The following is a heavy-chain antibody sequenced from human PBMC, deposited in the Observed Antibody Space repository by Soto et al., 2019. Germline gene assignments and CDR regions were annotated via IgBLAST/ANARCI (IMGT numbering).Heavy chain of an antibody. Sequence: QVQLVQSGAEVKKPGSSVKVSCKASGGTFSSYAISWVRQAPGQGLEWMGGIIPIFGTANYAQKFQGRVTITEDESTSTAYMELRSLRAEDTAVYYCAREPMTTVTGLDAFDIWGQGTMVTGSS. CDR1: GGTFSSYA. J-gene: IGHJ3*02. D-gene: IGHD4-17*01. V-gene: IGHV1-69*01. CDR2: IIPIFGTA. CDR3: AREPMTTVTGLDAFDI.